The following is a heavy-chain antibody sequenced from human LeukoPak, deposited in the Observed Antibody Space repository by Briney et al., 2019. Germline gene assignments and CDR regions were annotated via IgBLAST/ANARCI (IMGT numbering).Heavy chain of an antibody. Sequence: SVKVSCKASGGTFSSYAISWVRQAPGQGLEWMGRIIPILGIANYAQKFQGRVTITADKSTSTAYMELSSLRSEDTAVYYCARVTGYSNQYDYWGQGTLVTVSS. CDR2: IIPILGIA. D-gene: IGHD4-11*01. CDR3: ARVTGYSNQYDY. V-gene: IGHV1-69*04. CDR1: GGTFSSYA. J-gene: IGHJ4*02.